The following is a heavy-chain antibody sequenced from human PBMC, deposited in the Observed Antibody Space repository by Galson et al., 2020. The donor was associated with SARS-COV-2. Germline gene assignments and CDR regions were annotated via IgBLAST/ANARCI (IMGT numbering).Heavy chain of an antibody. V-gene: IGHV3-23*01. D-gene: IGHD2-15*01. J-gene: IGHJ4*02. Sequence: GGSLRLSCAASGFTFSSYAISWVRQAPGKGLEWVSAISGSGGSTYYADSVKGRFTISRDNSKNTLYLQMNSLRAEDTAVYYCAKEDDGVVAASIQQGIDYWGQGTLVTVSS. CDR3: AKEDDGVVAASIQQGIDY. CDR2: ISGSGGST. CDR1: GFTFSSYA.